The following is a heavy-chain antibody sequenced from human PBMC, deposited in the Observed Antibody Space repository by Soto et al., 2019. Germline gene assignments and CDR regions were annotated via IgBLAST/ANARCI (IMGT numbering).Heavy chain of an antibody. J-gene: IGHJ6*02. CDR1: GYTFTSYG. Sequence: QVQLVQSGAEVKKPGASVKVSCKASGYTFTSYGISWVRQAPGQGLEWMGWISAYNGNTNYAQKLQGRVTMTTDTSTRTGFMGLRGLRSDGTAVYYWARVVFGYYDILTGYWGGYYYYGMDVWGQGTTVTVSS. V-gene: IGHV1-18*01. D-gene: IGHD3-9*01. CDR3: ARVVFGYYDILTGYWGGYYYYGMDV. CDR2: ISAYNGNT.